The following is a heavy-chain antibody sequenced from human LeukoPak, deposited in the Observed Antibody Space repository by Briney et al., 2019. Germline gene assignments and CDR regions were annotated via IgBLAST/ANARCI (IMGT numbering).Heavy chain of an antibody. J-gene: IGHJ6*03. V-gene: IGHV4-61*02. D-gene: IGHD5-18*01. CDR1: GGSISSGSYY. CDR3: ARDRDGYSYGYSPRGYYYYMDV. Sequence: PSETLSLTCTVSGGSISSGSYYWSWIRQPAGKGLEWIGRIYTSGSTNYNPSLKSRVTISVDTSKNQFSLKLSSVTAADTAVYYCARDRDGYSYGYSPRGYYYYMDVWGKGTTVTISS. CDR2: IYTSGST.